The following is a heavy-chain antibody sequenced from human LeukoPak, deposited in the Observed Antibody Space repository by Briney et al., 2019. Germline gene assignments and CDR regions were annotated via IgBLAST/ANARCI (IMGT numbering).Heavy chain of an antibody. CDR1: GFTFSSYA. V-gene: IGHV3-30-3*02. CDR3: AKDEYSGFGSLDY. Sequence: GRSLRLSCAASGFTFSSYAMHWVRQAPGKGLEWVAVISYDGSNKYYADSVKGRFTISRDNSKNTLYLQMNNLRAEDTAVYYCAKDEYSGFGSLDYWGQGTLVTVSS. D-gene: IGHD5-12*01. J-gene: IGHJ4*02. CDR2: ISYDGSNK.